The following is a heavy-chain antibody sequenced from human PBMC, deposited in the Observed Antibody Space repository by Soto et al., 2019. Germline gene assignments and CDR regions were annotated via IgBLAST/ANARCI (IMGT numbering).Heavy chain of an antibody. CDR3: AREPIAVAGRDYYKGMDV. Sequence: QVQLVQSGAEVKKPGASVKVSCKASGYTFTSYYMHWVRHAPGQGLEWMGVINPSGGRITYAQNFQGRVTMTRDTSTSTVYMELSSLRSEDTAVYYCAREPIAVAGRDYYKGMDVWGQGTTVTVSS. CDR1: GYTFTSYY. J-gene: IGHJ6*02. CDR2: INPSGGRI. V-gene: IGHV1-46*01. D-gene: IGHD6-19*01.